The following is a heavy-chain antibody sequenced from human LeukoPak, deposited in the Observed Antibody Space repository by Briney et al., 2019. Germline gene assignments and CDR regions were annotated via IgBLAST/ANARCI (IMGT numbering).Heavy chain of an antibody. CDR3: ARDRSGYQNNPNWSDP. J-gene: IGHJ5*02. CDR1: GGTFSSYA. D-gene: IGHD5-12*01. CDR2: IIPIFGTA. V-gene: IGHV1-69*05. Sequence: SVKVSCKASGGTFSSYAISWVRQAPGQGLEWMGRIIPIFGTANYAQKFQGRVTITTDESTSTAYMELSSLRSEDTAVYYCARDRSGYQNNPNWSDPWGQGTLVTVSS.